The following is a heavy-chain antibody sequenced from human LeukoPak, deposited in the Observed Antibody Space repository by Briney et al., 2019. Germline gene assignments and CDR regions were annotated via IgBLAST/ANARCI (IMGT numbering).Heavy chain of an antibody. CDR2: IYYSGST. Sequence: SETLSLTCTVSGGSISSYYWSWIRQPPGKGLEWIGYIYYSGSTNYNPSLKGRVTISVDTSKNQFSLKLSSVTAADTAVYYCARQDILTGYYAIFDYWGQGTLVTVSS. J-gene: IGHJ4*02. V-gene: IGHV4-59*08. D-gene: IGHD3-9*01. CDR3: ARQDILTGYYAIFDY. CDR1: GGSISSYY.